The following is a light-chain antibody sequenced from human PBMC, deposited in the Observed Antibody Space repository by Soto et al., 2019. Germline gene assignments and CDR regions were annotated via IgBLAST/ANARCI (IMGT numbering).Light chain of an antibody. CDR3: QQYNNWLIT. CDR2: GAS. V-gene: IGKV3-20*01. Sequence: IGLTQSPGTLSLSPGERATLSCRASQSVSSSYLAWYQQKPGQAPRLLIYGASSRATGIPDRFSGSGSGTEFTLTISSLQSEDFAVYYCQQYNNWLITFGQGTRLEI. CDR1: QSVSSSY. J-gene: IGKJ5*01.